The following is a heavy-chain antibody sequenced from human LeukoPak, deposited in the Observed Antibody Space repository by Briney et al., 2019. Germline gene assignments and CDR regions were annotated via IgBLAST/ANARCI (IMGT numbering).Heavy chain of an antibody. CDR1: GFTFSSYW. CDR3: ARVAALWFGEFGAFDI. CDR2: INSDGSST. Sequence: PGGSLRLSCAASGFTFSSYWMHWVRQAPGKGLVWVSCINSDGSSTSYADSVKGRFTISRDNAKNTLYLQMNSLRAEDTAVYYCARVAALWFGEFGAFDIWGQGTMVTVSS. V-gene: IGHV3-74*01. J-gene: IGHJ3*02. D-gene: IGHD3-10*01.